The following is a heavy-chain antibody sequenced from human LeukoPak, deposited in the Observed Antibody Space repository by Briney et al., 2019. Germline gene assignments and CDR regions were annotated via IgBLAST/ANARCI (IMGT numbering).Heavy chain of an antibody. V-gene: IGHV3-23*01. D-gene: IGHD2-8*02. Sequence: HPGGSLRLSCAASGFTFSSYAMSWARQPPGKGLEWVSSIFPSGDEIHYADSVRGRFTISRDNSKSTLSLQMNRLRAEDTAMYYCATYRQVLLPFESWGQGTLVTVSS. CDR2: IFPSGDEI. CDR3: ATYRQVLLPFES. CDR1: GFTFSSYA. J-gene: IGHJ4*02.